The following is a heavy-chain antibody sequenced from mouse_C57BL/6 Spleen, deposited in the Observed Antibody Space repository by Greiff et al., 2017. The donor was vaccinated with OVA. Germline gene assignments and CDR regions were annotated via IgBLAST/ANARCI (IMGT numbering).Heavy chain of an antibody. D-gene: IGHD1-1*01. Sequence: EVQLQQSGPVLVKPGASVKMSCKASGYTFTDYYMNWVKQSHGKSLEWIGVINPYNGGTSYNQKFKGKATLTVDKSSSTAYMELNSLTSEDSAVYYCARSGDTTVKDYWGQGTSVTVSS. J-gene: IGHJ4*01. CDR1: GYTFTDYY. V-gene: IGHV1-19*01. CDR2: INPYNGGT. CDR3: ARSGDTTVKDY.